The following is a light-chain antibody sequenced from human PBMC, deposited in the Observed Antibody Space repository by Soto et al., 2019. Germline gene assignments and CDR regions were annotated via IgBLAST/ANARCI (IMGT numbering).Light chain of an antibody. Sequence: TQAPVTLNLTPGARATLSCRASQSVTSKLAWYQQKPGQAPRLLIYGASTRATGVPTRFSGSGSGTEFTLTISSLQSEDFAVYYCQQYNNWPQTFGQGTRLEI. CDR1: QSVTSK. V-gene: IGKV3-15*01. J-gene: IGKJ5*01. CDR3: QQYNNWPQT. CDR2: GAS.